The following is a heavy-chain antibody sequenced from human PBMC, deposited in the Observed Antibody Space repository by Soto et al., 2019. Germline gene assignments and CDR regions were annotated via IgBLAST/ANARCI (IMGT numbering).Heavy chain of an antibody. V-gene: IGHV4-39*01. D-gene: IGHD3-10*01. CDR2: IYYSGST. Sequence: SETLSLTCTVSGGSITSSSSHWGWIRQPPGKGLEWIASIYYSGSTYYNPSLKSRVTVSVDTSKNQFSLRLSSVTAADTAAYYCARISKGATYYGYVGYWGQGTLVTV. CDR3: ARISKGATYYGYVGY. J-gene: IGHJ4*02. CDR1: GGSITSSSSH.